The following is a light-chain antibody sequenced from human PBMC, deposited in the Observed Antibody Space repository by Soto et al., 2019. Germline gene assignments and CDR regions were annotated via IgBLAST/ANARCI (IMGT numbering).Light chain of an antibody. CDR2: GAS. V-gene: IGKV3-15*01. CDR3: QQYNNWPPWT. CDR1: QSVSSN. Sequence: EIVMMQSPATLSVSPGDTATLSCRASQSVSSNLAWYQQKPGQAPRLLISGASTRATGVPARFSGSGSGTEFTLTISSLQSEDFAVYYCQQYNNWPPWTFGQGTKVEIK. J-gene: IGKJ1*01.